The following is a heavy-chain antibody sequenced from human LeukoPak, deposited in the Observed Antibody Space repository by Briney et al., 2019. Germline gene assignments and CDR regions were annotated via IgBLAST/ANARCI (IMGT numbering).Heavy chain of an antibody. CDR2: ISYSGST. CDR3: ARHVSGDYAWLDV. J-gene: IGHJ6*02. V-gene: IGHV4-39*01. CDR1: GGSISSSSYY. Sequence: SETLSLTCTVSGGSISSSSYYWGWIRQPPGKGLEWIGSISYSGSTYFNPSLKSRVTISVDTSKNQFSLTLTSVTAADTAVYYCARHVSGDYAWLDVWGQGTTVTVSS. D-gene: IGHD4-17*01.